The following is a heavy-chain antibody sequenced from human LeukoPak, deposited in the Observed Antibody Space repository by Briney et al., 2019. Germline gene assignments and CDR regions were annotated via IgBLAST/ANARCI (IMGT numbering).Heavy chain of an antibody. CDR3: ARGSYDILTGYFNWFDP. J-gene: IGHJ5*02. CDR1: GYTFTSSG. CDR2: ITAYNGNT. D-gene: IGHD3-9*01. V-gene: IGHV1-18*04. Sequence: GASVKVSCKASGYTFTSSGITGVQQPPGKGLEWRGWITAYNGNTNYAQKLQGRVTMTTDTSTSTAYMELRSLRSDDTAVYYCARGSYDILTGYFNWFDPWGQGTLVTVSS.